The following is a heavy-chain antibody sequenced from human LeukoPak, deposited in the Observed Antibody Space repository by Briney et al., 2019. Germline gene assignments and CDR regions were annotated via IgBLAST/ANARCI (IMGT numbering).Heavy chain of an antibody. CDR2: IYYSGST. V-gene: IGHV4-59*01. CDR3: ARASHYYSGLYYFDY. J-gene: IGHJ4*02. D-gene: IGHD1-26*01. CDR1: GGSFSGYY. Sequence: SETLSLTCAVYGGSFSGYYWSWIRQPPGKGLEWIGYIYYSGSTNYNPSLKSRVTISVDTSKNQFSLKLSSVTAADTAVYYCARASHYYSGLYYFDYWGQGTLVTVSS.